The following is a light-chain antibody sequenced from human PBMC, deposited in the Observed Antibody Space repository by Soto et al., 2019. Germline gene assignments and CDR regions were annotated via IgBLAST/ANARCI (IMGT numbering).Light chain of an antibody. CDR2: DVN. CDR1: IDDIGAYDY. J-gene: IGLJ1*01. Sequence: QSALTQPASVSGSPGQSVTISCTGTIDDIGAYDYVSWYQQRPGSAPQLIIYDVNNRPSGTSYRFSGSKSVHTAYLTISGLQSDDEATYHCSSYTSTSSLVFGTGTKVTVL. CDR3: SSYTSTSSLV. V-gene: IGLV2-14*03.